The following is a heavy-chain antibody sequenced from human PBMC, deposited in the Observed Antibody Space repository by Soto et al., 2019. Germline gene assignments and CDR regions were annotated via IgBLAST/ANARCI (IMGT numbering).Heavy chain of an antibody. D-gene: IGHD2-2*01. J-gene: IGHJ5*02. CDR1: GGSFSGYY. CDR3: ARVGEVVPAIDWFDP. Sequence: PSEALSLTCAVYGGSFSGYYLSWIRQPPGKGLECIGEINHSGSTNYNPSLKSRVTISVDTSKNQFSLKLSSVTAADTAVYYCARVGEVVPAIDWFDPWGQGTLVPVYS. V-gene: IGHV4-34*01. CDR2: INHSGST.